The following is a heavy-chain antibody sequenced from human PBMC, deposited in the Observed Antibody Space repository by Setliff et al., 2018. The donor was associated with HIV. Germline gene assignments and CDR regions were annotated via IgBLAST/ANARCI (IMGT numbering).Heavy chain of an antibody. J-gene: IGHJ6*02. CDR3: ARKLRPGHGVDV. V-gene: IGHV1-3*03. Sequence: ASVKVSCKASGYTFTDYYMQWVRQAPGQRLEWMGWINAGNGNTKYSQEFQGRVTITTDTSADTAYMDLQMNSLRAEDTAIYYCARKLRPGHGVDVWGQGTTVTVSS. CDR2: INAGNGNT. CDR1: GYTFTDYY. D-gene: IGHD3-10*01.